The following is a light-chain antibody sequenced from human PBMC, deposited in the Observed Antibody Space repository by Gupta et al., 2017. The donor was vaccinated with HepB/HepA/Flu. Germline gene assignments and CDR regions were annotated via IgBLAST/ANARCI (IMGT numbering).Light chain of an antibody. J-gene: IGLJ2*01. V-gene: IGLV2-18*02. CDR2: EVS. CDR3: SSYRTGSQVI. Sequence: QSALTQPPPVSGSPGPSVTISCTGTRSDIGSYTRVSWYHQPPGSVPKVMIYEVSNRPSGVPDRFSGSRSGNTASLTISGLQAEDEGDYYCSSYRTGSQVIFGGGTKLTVL. CDR1: RSDIGSYTR.